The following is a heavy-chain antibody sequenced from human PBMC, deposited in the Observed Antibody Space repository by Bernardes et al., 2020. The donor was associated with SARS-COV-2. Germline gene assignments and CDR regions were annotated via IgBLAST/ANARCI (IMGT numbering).Heavy chain of an antibody. V-gene: IGHV3-33*01. Sequence: GGSLRLSCAASGFSFSSYGMHWVRQAPGKGLEWVATISYDGSNERYADSVKGRFTISRDSSKNTLYLQMSSLRAEDTAVYYCARAGVPLAHQVGYFQEWGQGTLVTVSS. CDR1: GFSFSSYG. CDR2: ISYDGSNE. CDR3: ARAGVPLAHQVGYFQE. D-gene: IGHD3-22*01. J-gene: IGHJ1*01.